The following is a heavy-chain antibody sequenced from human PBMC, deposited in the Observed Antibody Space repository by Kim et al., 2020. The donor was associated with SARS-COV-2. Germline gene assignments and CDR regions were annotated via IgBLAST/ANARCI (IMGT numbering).Heavy chain of an antibody. CDR2: IYYSGST. J-gene: IGHJ5*02. D-gene: IGHD1-26*01. V-gene: IGHV4-39*07. Sequence: SETLSLTCTVSGGSISSSSYYWGWIRQPPGKGLEWIGSIYYSGSTYYNPSLKSRVTISVDTSKNQFSLKLSSVTAADTAVYYCARDFSHGSWRDGYKTNWFDPWGQGTLVTVSS. CDR1: GGSISSSSYY. CDR3: ARDFSHGSWRDGYKTNWFDP.